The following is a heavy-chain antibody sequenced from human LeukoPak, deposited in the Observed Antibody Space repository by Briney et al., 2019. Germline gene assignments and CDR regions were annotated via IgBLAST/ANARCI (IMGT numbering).Heavy chain of an antibody. V-gene: IGHV1-69*05. Sequence: ASVKVSCKASGGTFSSYAISWVRQAPGQGLEWMGRIIPIFGTANCAQKFQGRVTITTDESTSTAYVELSSLRSEDTAVYYCARDRWTAMVTWYFDYWGQGTLVTVSS. CDR2: IIPIFGTA. CDR1: GGTFSSYA. D-gene: IGHD5-18*01. J-gene: IGHJ4*02. CDR3: ARDRWTAMVTWYFDY.